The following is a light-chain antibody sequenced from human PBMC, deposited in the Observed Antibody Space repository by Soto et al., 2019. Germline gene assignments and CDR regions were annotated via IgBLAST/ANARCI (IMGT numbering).Light chain of an antibody. Sequence: QAVVTQPPSVSGAPGQRVTISCTGSSSNIGAGYDVHWYQQLPGTAPKLLIYSNSNRPSGVPDRFSGSKSGSSASLAITGLQDEDEADYYCQSYDSSLSSYVFGSGTKLTVL. V-gene: IGLV1-40*01. CDR3: QSYDSSLSSYV. J-gene: IGLJ1*01. CDR1: SSNIGAGYD. CDR2: SNS.